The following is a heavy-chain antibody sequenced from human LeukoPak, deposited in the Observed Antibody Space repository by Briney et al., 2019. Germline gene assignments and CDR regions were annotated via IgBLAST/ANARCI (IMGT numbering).Heavy chain of an antibody. Sequence: PGRPLRLSCAASGFTFSSYWMHWVRQVPGKGLVWVARINPGGSSITYADSVKGRFTISRDNAKNTLYLQMDGLRAEDTGVYYCARSNQADDYWGQGTLVTVSS. CDR3: ARSNQADDY. J-gene: IGHJ4*02. V-gene: IGHV3-74*01. D-gene: IGHD1-14*01. CDR1: GFTFSSYW. CDR2: INPGGSSI.